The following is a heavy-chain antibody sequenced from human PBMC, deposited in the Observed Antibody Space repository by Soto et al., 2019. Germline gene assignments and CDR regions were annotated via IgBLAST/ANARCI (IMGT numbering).Heavy chain of an antibody. CDR1: GYTFTSYG. Sequence: ASVKVSCKASGYTFTSYGISWVRQAPGQGLEWMGWISAYNGNTNYAQKPQGRVTMTTDTSTSTAYMELRSLGSDDTAVYYCARDASGGWYDWWGQGTLVTVSS. CDR3: ARDASGGWYDW. CDR2: ISAYNGNT. V-gene: IGHV1-18*01. J-gene: IGHJ4*02. D-gene: IGHD6-19*01.